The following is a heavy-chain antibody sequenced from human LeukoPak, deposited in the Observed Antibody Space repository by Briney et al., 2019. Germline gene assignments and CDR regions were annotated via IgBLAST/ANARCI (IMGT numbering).Heavy chain of an antibody. V-gene: IGHV4-39*01. CDR2: IYYSGST. CDR1: GGSISSSSYY. J-gene: IGHJ4*02. CDR3: ASLKTGYSSSWVDY. Sequence: SETLSLTCTVSGGSISSSSYYWGWIRQPPGKGLEWIGSIYYSGSTYYNPSLKSRVTISVDTSKNQFSLKLSSATAADTAVYYCASLKTGYSSSWVDYWGQGTLVTVSS. D-gene: IGHD6-13*01.